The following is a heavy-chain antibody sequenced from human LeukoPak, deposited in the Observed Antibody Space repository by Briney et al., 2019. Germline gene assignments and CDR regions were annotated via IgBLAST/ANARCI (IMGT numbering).Heavy chain of an antibody. D-gene: IGHD3-3*01. Sequence: ASVKVSCKASGYTFTSYYMHWVRRAPGQGLEWMGIINPSGGSTSYAQKFQGRVTMTRDTSTSTVYMELSSLRSEDTAVYYCAKDRDFWSGFSAAIDYWGQGTLVTVSS. J-gene: IGHJ4*02. CDR2: INPSGGST. CDR1: GYTFTSYY. V-gene: IGHV1-46*01. CDR3: AKDRDFWSGFSAAIDY.